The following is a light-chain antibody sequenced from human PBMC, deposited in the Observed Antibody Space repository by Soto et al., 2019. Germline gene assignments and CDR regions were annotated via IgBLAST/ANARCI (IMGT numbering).Light chain of an antibody. CDR1: SSDVGGYNY. V-gene: IGLV2-14*01. J-gene: IGLJ1*01. CDR3: SSYTSSSTLNV. CDR2: DVS. Sequence: QSVLTQPASLSGSQRQSITISCTGTSSDVGGYNYVSWYQQHPGKAPKLMIYDVSNRPSGVSNRFSGSKSGNTASLTISGLQAEDEADYYCSSYTSSSTLNVFGTGTKVTVL.